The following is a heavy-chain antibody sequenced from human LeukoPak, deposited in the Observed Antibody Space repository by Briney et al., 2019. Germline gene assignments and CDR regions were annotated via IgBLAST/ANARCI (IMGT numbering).Heavy chain of an antibody. J-gene: IGHJ4*03. D-gene: IGHD4-17*01. V-gene: IGHV4-38-2*02. CDR3: ARDDYGAKGGFDY. Sequence: PSETLSLTCTVSGYSISSGYYWGWIRQPPGKGLEWIGSIYHSGSTYYNPSLKSRVTISVDTSKNQFSLKLSSVTAADTAVYYCARDDYGAKGGFDYWGQGTTVTVSS. CDR2: IYHSGST. CDR1: GYSISSGYY.